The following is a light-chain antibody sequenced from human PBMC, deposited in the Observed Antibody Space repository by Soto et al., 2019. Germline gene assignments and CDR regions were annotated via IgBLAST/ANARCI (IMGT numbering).Light chain of an antibody. CDR3: SSYTSSGTLGV. J-gene: IGLJ1*01. CDR1: SSDIGYYNY. V-gene: IGLV2-14*01. CDR2: DVS. Sequence: QSALTQPASVSGSPGQSITISCTGTSSDIGYYNYVSWYQQHPGKAPKLMIYDVSDRPSGVSNRFSGSKSGNTASLTISGLQAEDEADYYCSSYTSSGTLGVFGTGTKVTVL.